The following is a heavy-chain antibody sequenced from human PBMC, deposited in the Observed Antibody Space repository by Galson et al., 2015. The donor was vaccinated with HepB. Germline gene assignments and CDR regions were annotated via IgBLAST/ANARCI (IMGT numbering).Heavy chain of an antibody. CDR2: INADNGNT. V-gene: IGHV1-3*01. J-gene: IGHJ4*02. CDR3: AKEWVLRTDSRGHFCLDGLCGFAVF. CDR1: GYTFTTYA. D-gene: IGHD3-22*01. Sequence: SVKVSCKASGYTFTTYAIHWVRQAPGQRPEWMGWINADNGNTKYSQKFQGRVTITRDTSASTAYMELSSLRSEDTAVYYCAKEWVLRTDSRGHFCLDGLCGFAVFWGQGTLVTVSS.